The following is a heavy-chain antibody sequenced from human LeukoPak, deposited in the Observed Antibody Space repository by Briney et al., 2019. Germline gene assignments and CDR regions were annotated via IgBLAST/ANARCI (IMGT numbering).Heavy chain of an antibody. CDR3: AREFDYGDYIDAFDI. CDR1: GFTFSSYG. V-gene: IGHV3-30*02. CDR2: IRYGGSNK. D-gene: IGHD4-17*01. J-gene: IGHJ3*02. Sequence: GGSLRLSCAASGFTFSSYGMHWVRQAPGKGLEWVAFIRYGGSNKYYADSVKGRFTISRDNSKNTLYLQMNSLRAEDTAVYYCAREFDYGDYIDAFDIWGQGTMVTVSS.